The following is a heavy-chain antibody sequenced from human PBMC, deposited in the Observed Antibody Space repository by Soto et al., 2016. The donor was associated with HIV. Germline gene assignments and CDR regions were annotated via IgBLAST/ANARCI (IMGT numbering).Heavy chain of an antibody. CDR1: EFTFSDYY. Sequence: VQLVESGGGLVKPGGSLRLSCATSEFTFSDYYMSWIRQAPGKGLEWVSYISSSSTYTNYADSVKGRFTISRDNAKNSLYLQMNSLRAEDTAVYYCARGPRIAAGGRENWFDPWGQGTLATVSS. J-gene: IGHJ5*02. D-gene: IGHD6-13*01. CDR3: ARGPRIAAGGRENWFDP. V-gene: IGHV3-11*05. CDR2: ISSSSTYT.